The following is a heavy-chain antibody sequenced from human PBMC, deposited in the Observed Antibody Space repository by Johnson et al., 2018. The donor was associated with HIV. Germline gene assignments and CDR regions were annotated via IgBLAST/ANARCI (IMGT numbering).Heavy chain of an antibody. D-gene: IGHD1-14*01. V-gene: IGHV3-7*01. J-gene: IGHJ3*02. CDR3: ARDSSTTDVAFDI. CDR2: IKEDGSEK. Sequence: VQLVESGGGLVQPGGSLRLSCAASGFTFSTYWMSWVRQAPGKGLEWVANIKEDGSEKYYVDSLKGRFTISRDNAKNSLYLQMNSLRGEDTAVYYCARDSSTTDVAFDIGGQGTMVTVSS. CDR1: GFTFSTYW.